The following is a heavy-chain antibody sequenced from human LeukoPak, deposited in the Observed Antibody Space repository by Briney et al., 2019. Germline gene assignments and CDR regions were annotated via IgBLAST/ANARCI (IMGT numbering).Heavy chain of an antibody. D-gene: IGHD1-26*01. CDR3: ARQGSGSHKD. CDR1: GGSISGYY. J-gene: IGHJ4*02. Sequence: SETLSLTCNVAGGSISGYYWSWVRQPPGKGLEWVGYIYYSGSTNYNPSLKSRVTISVDTSKNQFSLKLRSVTAADTAVYYCARQGSGSHKDWGQGTLVTVSS. CDR2: IYYSGST. V-gene: IGHV4-59*08.